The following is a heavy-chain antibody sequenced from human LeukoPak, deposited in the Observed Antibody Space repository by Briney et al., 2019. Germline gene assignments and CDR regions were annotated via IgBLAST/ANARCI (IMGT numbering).Heavy chain of an antibody. J-gene: IGHJ4*02. CDR1: GFTFSSDA. CDR3: AKFITAAAGGDYFDY. V-gene: IGHV3-23*01. CDR2: ISGSGGST. Sequence: PGGALRLSCSASGFTFSSDAMSWVRQAPGKGLEWVSAISGSGGSTYYADYVKGRFTISRDNSKNTLYLQMNSLRAEDTAVYYCAKFITAAAGGDYFDYWGQGTLVTVSS. D-gene: IGHD6-13*01.